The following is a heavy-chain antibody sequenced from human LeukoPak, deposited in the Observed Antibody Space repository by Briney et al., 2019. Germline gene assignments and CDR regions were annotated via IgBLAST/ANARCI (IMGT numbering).Heavy chain of an antibody. CDR3: ARDPPLGSCSTISCPHLDY. CDR2: ISSSSSFI. CDR1: GFTFSRYS. V-gene: IGHV3-21*01. J-gene: IGHJ4*02. Sequence: GGSPRLSCAASGFTFSRYSMNWVRQAPGKGLEWVPSISSSSSFIYYADSVKGRFTISRDNAKNSLYLQMNSLRAEDTAVYYCARDPPLGSCSTISCPHLDYWGQGTLVTVSS. D-gene: IGHD2-2*01.